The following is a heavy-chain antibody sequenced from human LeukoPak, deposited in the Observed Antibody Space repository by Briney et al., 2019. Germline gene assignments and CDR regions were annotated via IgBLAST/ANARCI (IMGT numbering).Heavy chain of an antibody. J-gene: IGHJ4*02. CDR2: ISSSSSTI. CDR3: AKSGYNRFDY. CDR1: GFTFSSYS. Sequence: GGSLRLSCAASGFTFSSYSMNWVRQAPGKGLEWVSYISSSSSTIYYADSVKGRFTISRDNSKNTLYLQMNSLIAGDTAVYYCAKSGYNRFDYWGQGTRVTVSS. V-gene: IGHV3-48*01. D-gene: IGHD5-24*01.